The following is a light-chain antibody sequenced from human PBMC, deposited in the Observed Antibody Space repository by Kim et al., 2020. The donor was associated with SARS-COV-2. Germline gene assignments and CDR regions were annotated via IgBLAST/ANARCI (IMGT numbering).Light chain of an antibody. CDR2: DAS. V-gene: IGKV3-20*01. CDR1: QSVSSNS. J-gene: IGKJ2*02. CDR3: QQYDSSPCT. Sequence: LSPGERATLSCRASQSVSSNSLSWYQQKPGQAPRLVIFDASTRASGIPDRFSGSKSGTDFTLTISRLEPEDFAVYYCQQYDSSPCTFGQGTKLEIK.